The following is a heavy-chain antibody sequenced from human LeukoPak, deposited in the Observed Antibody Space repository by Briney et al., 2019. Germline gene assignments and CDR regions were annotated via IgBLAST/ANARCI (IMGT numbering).Heavy chain of an antibody. CDR1: GGSFSGYY. CDR2: INHSGST. J-gene: IGHJ4*02. Sequence: SDTLSLTCAVYGGSFSGYYWSWIRQPPGKGLEWIGEINHSGSTNYNPSLKSRVTISVDTSKNQFSLKLSSVTAADTAVYYCARGGRWPYDYWGQGTLVTVSS. CDR3: ARGGRWPYDY. D-gene: IGHD5-24*01. V-gene: IGHV4-34*01.